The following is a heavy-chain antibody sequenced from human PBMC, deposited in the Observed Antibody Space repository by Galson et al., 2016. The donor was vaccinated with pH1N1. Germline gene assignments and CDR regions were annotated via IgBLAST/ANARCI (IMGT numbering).Heavy chain of an antibody. Sequence: SLRLSCAASGFTFTNAWMSWVRQAPGKGLEWVANIKQDGSVKYYVDSVKGRFTISRDNAKNSLYLQMNSLRAEDTALYYCAKVGGSLWGDFDYWGQGTLVTVSS. D-gene: IGHD1-26*01. CDR1: GFTFTNAW. J-gene: IGHJ4*02. CDR3: AKVGGSLWGDFDY. V-gene: IGHV3-7*03. CDR2: IKQDGSVK.